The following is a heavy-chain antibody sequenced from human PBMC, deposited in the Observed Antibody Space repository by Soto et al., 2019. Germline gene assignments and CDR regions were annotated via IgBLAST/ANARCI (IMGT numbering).Heavy chain of an antibody. J-gene: IGHJ4*02. CDR3: ARDSGTSGSYYILPDY. Sequence: PGGSLRLSCAASGFTFSSYAMHWVRQAPGKGLEWVAVISYDGSNKYYADSVKGRFTISGDNSKNTLYLQMNSLRAEDTAVYYCARDSGTSGSYYILPDYWGQGTLVTVSS. CDR2: ISYDGSNK. CDR1: GFTFSSYA. D-gene: IGHD3-10*01. V-gene: IGHV3-30-3*01.